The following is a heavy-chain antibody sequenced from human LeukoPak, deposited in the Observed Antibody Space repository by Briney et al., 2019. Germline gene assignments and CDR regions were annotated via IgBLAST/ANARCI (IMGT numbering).Heavy chain of an antibody. CDR2: IYHSGST. J-gene: IGHJ5*02. Sequence: SETLSLTCTVSGYSISSGYYWGWIRQPPGKGLEWIGSIYHSGSTYYNPSLKSRVTISVDTSKDQFSLKLSSVTAADTAVYYCARALDIVVVPAAIIWFDPWGQGTLVTVSS. D-gene: IGHD2-2*03. CDR3: ARALDIVVVPAAIIWFDP. CDR1: GYSISSGYY. V-gene: IGHV4-38-2*02.